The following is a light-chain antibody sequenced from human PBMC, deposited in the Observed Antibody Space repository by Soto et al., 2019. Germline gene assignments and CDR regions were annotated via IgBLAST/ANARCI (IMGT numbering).Light chain of an antibody. Sequence: EIVLTQSPATLSSSPGERATLSCRASQTVGVRLAWYQVRPGQPPRLVIYDASTRASGIPDRISGGGSGTDFTLTISRLEPEDSAFYYCQQYGSSVPFTFGQGTRLEIK. CDR1: QTVGVR. CDR3: QQYGSSVPFT. J-gene: IGKJ5*01. CDR2: DAS. V-gene: IGKV3-20*01.